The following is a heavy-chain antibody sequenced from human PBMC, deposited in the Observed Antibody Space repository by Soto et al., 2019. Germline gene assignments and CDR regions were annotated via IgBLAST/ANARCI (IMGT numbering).Heavy chain of an antibody. CDR2: IYHSGST. D-gene: IGHD2-21*01. Sequence: QLQLQESGSGLVKPSQTLSLTCAVSGGSISSGGYSWSWIRQPPGKGLEWIGYIYHSGSTYYNPAPXRXXTISVDRSQNQFSLKLSSVTAADTAVYYCARIPSPWGQGTLVTVSS. CDR3: ARIPSP. J-gene: IGHJ5*02. V-gene: IGHV4-30-2*01. CDR1: GGSISSGGYS.